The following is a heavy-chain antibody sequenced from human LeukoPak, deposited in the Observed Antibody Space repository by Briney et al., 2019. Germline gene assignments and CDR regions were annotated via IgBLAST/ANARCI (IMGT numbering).Heavy chain of an antibody. CDR3: ARDFGCSADSCFSGFDY. J-gene: IGHJ4*02. CDR2: ISSSVSTI. Sequence: PGGSLRLSCAASGFTFSSYEMNWVRQAPGKGLEWVSYISSSVSTIYYADSVKGRFTISRDNAKNSLYLQMNRLRAEDTAVYFCARDFGCSADSCFSGFDYWGQGTLVTVSS. CDR1: GFTFSSYE. D-gene: IGHD2-15*01. V-gene: IGHV3-48*03.